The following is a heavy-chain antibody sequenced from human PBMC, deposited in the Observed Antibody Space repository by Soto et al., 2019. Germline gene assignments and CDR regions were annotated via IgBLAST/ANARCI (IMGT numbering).Heavy chain of an antibody. Sequence: QVQLQQWGAGLLKPSETLSLTCAVYGGSFSGYYWSWIRQPPGKGLAWIGEINHSGSTNYNPSLKIRVTIAVDTSKIQFPRRLSSVTAADTAVYYCAPRPARDCSSTSCSRGAFDIWGQGTMVTVSS. CDR2: INHSGST. V-gene: IGHV4-34*01. CDR1: GGSFSGYY. J-gene: IGHJ3*02. CDR3: APRPARDCSSTSCSRGAFDI. D-gene: IGHD2-2*01.